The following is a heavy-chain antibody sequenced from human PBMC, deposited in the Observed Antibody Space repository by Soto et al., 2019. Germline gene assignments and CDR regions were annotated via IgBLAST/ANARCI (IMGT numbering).Heavy chain of an antibody. V-gene: IGHV3-33*01. J-gene: IGHJ4*02. CDR3: AREELWFGEPFSGYAIDY. Sequence: PGGSLRLSCAASGFTFSSYGMHWVRQAPGKGLEWVAVIWYDGSNKYYADSVKGRFTISRDNSKNTLYLQMNSLRAEDTAVYYCAREELWFGEPFSGYAIDYWGQGTLVTVSS. CDR1: GFTFSSYG. CDR2: IWYDGSNK. D-gene: IGHD3-10*01.